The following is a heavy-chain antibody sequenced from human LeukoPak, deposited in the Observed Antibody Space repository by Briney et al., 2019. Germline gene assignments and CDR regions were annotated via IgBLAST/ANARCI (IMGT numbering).Heavy chain of an antibody. CDR2: IIPIFGTA. Sequence: SVKVSCKASGGTFSSYAISWVRQAPGQGLEWMGRIIPIFGTANYAQKFQGRVTITTDESTSTAYMELSSVRSENTAVYYCASQRLSNYVFHNWFDPWGQGTLVTVSS. CDR3: ASQRLSNYVFHNWFDP. CDR1: GGTFSSYA. J-gene: IGHJ5*02. D-gene: IGHD4-11*01. V-gene: IGHV1-69*05.